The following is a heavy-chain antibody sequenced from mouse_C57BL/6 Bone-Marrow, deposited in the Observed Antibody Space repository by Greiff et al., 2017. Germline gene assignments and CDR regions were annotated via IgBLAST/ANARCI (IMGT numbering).Heavy chain of an antibody. D-gene: IGHD2-1*01. CDR1: GYTFTSYW. Sequence: EVKLQESGTVLVRPGASVKMSCKTSGYTFTSYWMHWVKQRPGQGLEWIGAIYPGNSDTSYNQKFKGKAKLTAVTTASTAYMELSSLTNVDSAVYSCAKSGIYYGNCYFAIWCWGQGTTVTVSS. CDR3: AKSGIYYGNCYFAIWC. V-gene: IGHV1-5*01. CDR2: IYPGNSDT. J-gene: IGHJ4*01.